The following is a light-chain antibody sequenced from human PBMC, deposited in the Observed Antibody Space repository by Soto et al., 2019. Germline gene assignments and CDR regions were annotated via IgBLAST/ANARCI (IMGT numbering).Light chain of an antibody. J-gene: IGLJ1*01. CDR3: SSHAGSKRV. CDR1: SSDVGAYNY. V-gene: IGLV2-8*01. Sequence: QSALTQPPSASGSPGQSVTISCTGTSSDVGAYNYVSWYQQHPGKAPKLVIYEVSKRPSGVPDRFSGSKSGNTASLTVSGLQAEDEADYYCSSHAGSKRVFGTGTKLNVL. CDR2: EVS.